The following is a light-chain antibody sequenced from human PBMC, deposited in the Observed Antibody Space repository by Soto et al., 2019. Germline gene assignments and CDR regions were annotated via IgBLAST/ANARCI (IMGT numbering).Light chain of an antibody. J-gene: IGKJ4*01. CDR2: KAS. V-gene: IGKV1-5*03. Sequence: DIQMTQSPSTLSASVGDKVTITCRASQSISTWLAWYQQMPGTAPKVLIYKASTLESGVPSRFSGSGSGTEFTLTISSLQPDDFATYYCQQYDTYPVTFGGGTKVETK. CDR1: QSISTW. CDR3: QQYDTYPVT.